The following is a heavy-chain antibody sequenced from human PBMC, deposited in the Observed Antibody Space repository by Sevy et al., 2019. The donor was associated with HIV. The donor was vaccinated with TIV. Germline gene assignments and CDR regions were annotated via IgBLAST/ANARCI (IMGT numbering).Heavy chain of an antibody. CDR2: ISYDGSNK. J-gene: IGHJ5*02. CDR3: ARDLNILTGYYNGGLDP. V-gene: IGHV3-30-3*01. D-gene: IGHD3-9*01. CDR1: GLTFSSYA. Sequence: GGSLRLSCAASGLTFSSYAMHWVRQAPGKGLEWVALISYDGSNKYYADSVKGRFTISRDNSKNTLYLQMNSLRAEDTAVYYCARDLNILTGYYNGGLDPWGQGTLVTVSS.